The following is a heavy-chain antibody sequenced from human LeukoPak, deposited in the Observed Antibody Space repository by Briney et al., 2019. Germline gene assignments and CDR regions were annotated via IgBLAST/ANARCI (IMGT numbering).Heavy chain of an antibody. J-gene: IGHJ4*02. V-gene: IGHV1-8*01. Sequence: ASVKVSCKASGYTFTTYDITWVRQATGQGLEWMGWMNPNSGDTAYAQKFHGRVAMTRDTSISTAYMELSSLRSEDTAGYYCARGLGDYYDASDYYYAVPAHWGQGTLVTVSS. CDR1: GYTFTTYD. CDR3: ARGLGDYYDASDYYYAVPAH. D-gene: IGHD3-22*01. CDR2: MNPNSGDT.